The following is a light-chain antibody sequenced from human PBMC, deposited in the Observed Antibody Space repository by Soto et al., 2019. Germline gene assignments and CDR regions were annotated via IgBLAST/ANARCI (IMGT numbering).Light chain of an antibody. CDR1: SSDVGGYNY. J-gene: IGLJ2*01. V-gene: IGLV2-14*01. CDR3: SSYTSRSSVV. Sequence: QSGLTQPASVSGSPGQSITISCTGTSSDVGGYNYVSWYQQQPGKAPKLMIFEVNNRPSGVSNRFSGSKSGNTASLTISGLQAEDEADFYCSSYTSRSSVVFGGGTKVTVL. CDR2: EVN.